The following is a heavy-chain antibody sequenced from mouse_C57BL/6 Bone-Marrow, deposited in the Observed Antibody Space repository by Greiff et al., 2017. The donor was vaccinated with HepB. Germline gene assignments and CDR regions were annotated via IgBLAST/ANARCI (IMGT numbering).Heavy chain of an antibody. Sequence: QVQLQQPGAELVMPGASVKLSCKASGYTFTSYWMHWVKQRPGQGLEWIGEIDPSDSYTNYNQKFKGKSTLTVDKSSSTAYMQLSSLTSEDSAVYDCARDEYGGYYQAWFAYWGQGTLVTVSA. CDR1: GYTFTSYW. D-gene: IGHD2-3*01. CDR3: ARDEYGGYYQAWFAY. CDR2: IDPSDSYT. V-gene: IGHV1-69*01. J-gene: IGHJ3*01.